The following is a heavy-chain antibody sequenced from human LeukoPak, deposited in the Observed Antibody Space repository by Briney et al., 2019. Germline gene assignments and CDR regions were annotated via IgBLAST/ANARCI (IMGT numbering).Heavy chain of an antibody. CDR2: IYYSGST. J-gene: IGHJ6*02. D-gene: IGHD2-15*01. Sequence: SETLSLTCTVSGGSISSYYWSWIRQPPVKGLEWIGYIYYSGSTNYNPSLKSRVTISLDTSKNQFSLKLSSVTAADTAVYYCARDRISGDYYYYGMDVWGQGTTVTVSS. CDR3: ARDRISGDYYYYGMDV. V-gene: IGHV4-59*12. CDR1: GGSISSYY.